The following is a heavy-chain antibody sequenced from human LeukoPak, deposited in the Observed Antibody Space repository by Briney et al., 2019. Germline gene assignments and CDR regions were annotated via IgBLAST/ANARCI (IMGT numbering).Heavy chain of an antibody. D-gene: IGHD2-2*01. J-gene: IGHJ4*02. CDR1: GYTFTSYD. CDR3: ARGGRLGYCSSTSCPYYFDY. V-gene: IGHV1-8*01. Sequence: ASVKVSCKASGYTFTSYDINWVRQATGQGLEWMGWMNPNSGNTGYAQKFQGRVTMTRNTSISTAYMELSSLRSGDTAVYYCARGGRLGYCSSTSCPYYFDYWGQGTLVTVSS. CDR2: MNPNSGNT.